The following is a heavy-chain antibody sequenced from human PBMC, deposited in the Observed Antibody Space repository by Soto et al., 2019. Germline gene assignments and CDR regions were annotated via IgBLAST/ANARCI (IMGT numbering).Heavy chain of an antibody. CDR3: ATAGSEWELPTSLYYYYGMDV. J-gene: IGHJ6*02. Sequence: ASVKVSCKVSGYTLTELSMHGVRQAPGKGLECMGGFDPEDGETIYAQKFQGRVTMTEDTSTDTAYMELSSLRSEDTAVYYCATAGSEWELPTSLYYYYGMDVWGQGTTVTVYS. V-gene: IGHV1-24*01. D-gene: IGHD1-26*01. CDR2: FDPEDGET. CDR1: GYTLTELS.